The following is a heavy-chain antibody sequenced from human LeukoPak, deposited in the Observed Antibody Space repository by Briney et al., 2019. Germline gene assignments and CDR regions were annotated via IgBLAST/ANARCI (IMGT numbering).Heavy chain of an antibody. CDR3: ARVKPPYSSGWLSY. CDR2: INPNSGGT. J-gene: IGHJ4*02. CDR1: GYTFTGYY. Sequence: ASVKVSCKASGYTFTGYYMHWVRQARGQGLEWMGWINPNSGGTDYAQKFQGRVTMTRDTSISTAYMELSRLRSDDTAVYYCARVKPPYSSGWLSYWGQGTLGTVSS. V-gene: IGHV1-2*02. D-gene: IGHD6-19*01.